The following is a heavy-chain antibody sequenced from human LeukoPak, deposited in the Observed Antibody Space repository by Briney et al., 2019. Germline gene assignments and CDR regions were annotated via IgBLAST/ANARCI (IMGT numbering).Heavy chain of an antibody. CDR3: ARDCDFWSGYYSGYFDL. CDR2: INPNSGGT. D-gene: IGHD3-3*01. Sequence: ASVKVSFKASGYTFTGYYMHWVRQAPGQGLEWMGWINPNSGGTNYAQKFQGRVTMTRDTSISTAYMELSRLRSDDTAVYYCARDCDFWSGYYSGYFDLWGRGTLVTVSS. CDR1: GYTFTGYY. J-gene: IGHJ2*01. V-gene: IGHV1-2*02.